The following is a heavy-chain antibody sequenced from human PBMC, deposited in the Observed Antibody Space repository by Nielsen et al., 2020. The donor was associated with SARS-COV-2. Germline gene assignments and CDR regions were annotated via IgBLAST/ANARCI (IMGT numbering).Heavy chain of an antibody. CDR3: ARETIEHTSSFFDF. Sequence: GESLKISCAASGFTFRRSAMHWVRQAPGSGLEWVAIISYDGNNKYADSVKGRFTISRDNSKNTLYLETTSLRAEDTAVYYCARETIEHTSSFFDFWGQGTLVTVSS. D-gene: IGHD6-6*01. V-gene: IGHV3-30*04. J-gene: IGHJ4*02. CDR1: GFTFRRSA. CDR2: ISYDGNNK.